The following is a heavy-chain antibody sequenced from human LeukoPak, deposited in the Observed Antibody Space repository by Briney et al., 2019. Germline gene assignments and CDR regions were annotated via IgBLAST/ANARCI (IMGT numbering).Heavy chain of an antibody. Sequence: GASVKVSCKASGYTFTSYYMHWVRQAPGQGLEWMGIINPSGGSTSYAQKFQGRVTMTRDTSTSTVYMELSSLRSEDTAVYYCVTAVAGTEGRLYYFDYWGQGTLVTVSS. J-gene: IGHJ4*02. V-gene: IGHV1-46*01. CDR1: GYTFTSYY. CDR3: VTAVAGTEGRLYYFDY. CDR2: INPSGGST. D-gene: IGHD6-19*01.